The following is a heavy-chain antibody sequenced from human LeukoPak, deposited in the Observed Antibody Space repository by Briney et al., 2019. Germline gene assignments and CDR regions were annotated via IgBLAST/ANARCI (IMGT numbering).Heavy chain of an antibody. CDR1: GFTFSSYE. J-gene: IGHJ4*02. Sequence: GGPLRLSCAASGFTFSSYEMNWVRQAPGTGLEWVSYISSSGSTIYYADSVKGRFTISRDNAKNSLYLQMNSLRAEDTAVYYCARGERWLTIPGIDYWGQGTLVTVSS. D-gene: IGHD5-24*01. CDR3: ARGERWLTIPGIDY. CDR2: ISSSGSTI. V-gene: IGHV3-48*03.